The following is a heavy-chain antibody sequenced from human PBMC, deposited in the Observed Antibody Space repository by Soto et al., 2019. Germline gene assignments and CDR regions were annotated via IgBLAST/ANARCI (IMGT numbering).Heavy chain of an antibody. D-gene: IGHD6-13*01. J-gene: IGHJ1*01. CDR3: AKGIAAADDEYLQQ. Sequence: GGSLRLSCAASGFTFSSFAMSWVRQAPGKGLEWVSVISGSGSSTYYADSVKGRFTISRDNSKNTLYLQMNSLRAEDTAVYYCAKGIAAADDEYLQQWGQGTLVTVSS. CDR1: GFTFSSFA. CDR2: ISGSGSST. V-gene: IGHV3-23*01.